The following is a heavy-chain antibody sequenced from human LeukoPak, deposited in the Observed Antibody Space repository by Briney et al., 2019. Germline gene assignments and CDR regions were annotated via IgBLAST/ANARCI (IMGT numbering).Heavy chain of an antibody. Sequence: SETLSLTCAVYGGSFSGYYWSWIRQPPGKGLEWIGETNHSGSTNYNPSLKSRVTISVDTSKNQFSLKLSSVTAADTAVYYCAREMRIGRITMVRGVIRSSNWFDPWGQGTLVTVSS. V-gene: IGHV4-34*01. CDR2: TNHSGST. CDR3: AREMRIGRITMVRGVIRSSNWFDP. D-gene: IGHD3-10*01. CDR1: GGSFSGYY. J-gene: IGHJ5*02.